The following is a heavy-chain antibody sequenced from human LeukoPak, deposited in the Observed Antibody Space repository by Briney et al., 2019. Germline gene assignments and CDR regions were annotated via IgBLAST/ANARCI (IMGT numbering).Heavy chain of an antibody. Sequence: PSETLSLTCAVYGGSFSGYYWSWIRQPPGKGLEWIGEINHSGSTNYNPSLKSRVTISVGTSKNQFSLKLSSVTDADTAVYYCARVRRSLNWFDSWGQGTLVTVSS. D-gene: IGHD3-3*01. V-gene: IGHV4-34*01. CDR3: ARVRRSLNWFDS. J-gene: IGHJ5*01. CDR2: INHSGST. CDR1: GGSFSGYY.